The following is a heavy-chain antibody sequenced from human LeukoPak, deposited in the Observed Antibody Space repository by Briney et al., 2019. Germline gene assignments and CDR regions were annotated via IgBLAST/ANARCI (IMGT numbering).Heavy chain of an antibody. CDR2: IKEDGNER. J-gene: IGHJ3*02. Sequence: GESLRLSCAASGFTFSNTWMNWVHQAPGKGLEWVATIKEDGNERYYVDSVEGRFTISRDNAKNSLYLQMNSLRAEDTAVYYCARGALGTFDIWGQGTMVTISS. V-gene: IGHV3-7*03. CDR1: GFTFSNTW. CDR3: ARGALGTFDI. D-gene: IGHD7-27*01.